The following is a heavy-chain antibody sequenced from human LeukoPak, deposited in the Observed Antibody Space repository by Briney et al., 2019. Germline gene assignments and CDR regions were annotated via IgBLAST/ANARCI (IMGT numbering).Heavy chain of an antibody. CDR3: ARGRGYRLLWFGEDAFDI. V-gene: IGHV1-46*01. CDR1: GYTFTSYY. CDR2: INPSGGST. D-gene: IGHD3-10*01. J-gene: IGHJ3*02. Sequence: ASVKVSCKASGYTFTSYYMHWVRQAPGQGLEWMGIINPSGGSTSYAQKFQGRVTMTRDMSTSTVYMELSSLRSEDTAVYYCARGRGYRLLWFGEDAFDIWGQGTMVTVSS.